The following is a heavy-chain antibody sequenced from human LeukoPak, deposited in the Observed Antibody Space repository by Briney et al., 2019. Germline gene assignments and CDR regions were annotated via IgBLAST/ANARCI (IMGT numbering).Heavy chain of an antibody. Sequence: ASVKVSCKASGYTFTSYYMHWVRQAPGQGLEWMGITNPSGGSTSYAQKFQGRVTMTRDTSTSTVYMELSSLRSEDTAVYYCATYDPTVVTDYYYGMDVWGQGTTVTVSS. CDR2: TNPSGGST. V-gene: IGHV1-46*01. J-gene: IGHJ6*02. D-gene: IGHD4-23*01. CDR3: ATYDPTVVTDYYYGMDV. CDR1: GYTFTSYY.